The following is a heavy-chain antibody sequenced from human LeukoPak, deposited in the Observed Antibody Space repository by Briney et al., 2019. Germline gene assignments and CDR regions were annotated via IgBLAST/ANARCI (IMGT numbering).Heavy chain of an antibody. Sequence: GGSLRLSCAASGFTFSSYWMSWVRQAPGKGLEWVANIKQDGSEKYYVDSVKGRFTISRDNAKNSLYLQLNSLRAEDTAVYYCATTTTRYDSSGYNLLDYWGQGTLVTVSS. J-gene: IGHJ4*02. V-gene: IGHV3-7*01. D-gene: IGHD3-22*01. CDR2: IKQDGSEK. CDR3: ATTTTRYDSSGYNLLDY. CDR1: GFTFSSYW.